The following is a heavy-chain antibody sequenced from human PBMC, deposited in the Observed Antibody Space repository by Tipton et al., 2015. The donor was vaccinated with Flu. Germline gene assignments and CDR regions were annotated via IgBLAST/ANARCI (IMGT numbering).Heavy chain of an antibody. V-gene: IGHV4-34*01. CDR3: ARDQGSGSYYDY. D-gene: IGHD3-10*01. J-gene: IGHJ4*02. CDR2: IYYSGST. CDR1: GGSFSGYY. Sequence: TLPLTCAVYGGSFSGYYWSWIRQPPGKGLEWIGSIYYSGSTYYNPSLKSRVTISVDTSKNQFSLKLSSVTAADTAVYYCARDQGSGSYYDYWGQGTLVTVSS.